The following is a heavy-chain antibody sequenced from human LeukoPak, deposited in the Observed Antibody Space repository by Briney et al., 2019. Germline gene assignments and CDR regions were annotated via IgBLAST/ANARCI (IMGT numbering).Heavy chain of an antibody. J-gene: IGHJ4*02. D-gene: IGHD6-6*01. CDR3: TRVGSNSSFDY. CDR2: IRSKAYGGTT. CDR1: GFTFGDYA. Sequence: PGRSLRLSCTASGFTFGDYAMSWVRQAPGKGLEWVGFIRSKAYGGTTEYAASVKGRFTISKDDSKSIAYLQMNSLKTEDTAVYYCTRVGSNSSFDYWGQGTLVTVSS. V-gene: IGHV3-49*04.